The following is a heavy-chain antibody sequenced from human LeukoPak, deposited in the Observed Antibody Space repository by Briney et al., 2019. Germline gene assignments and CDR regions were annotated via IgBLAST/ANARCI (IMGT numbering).Heavy chain of an antibody. Sequence: PSETLSLTCTVSGGSISSYYWSWIRQPPGKELEWIGYIYYSGGTNYNPSLKSRVTISVDTSKIHLSLKLSSVTAADTAAYYCARHRGGFDLWGQGTMVTVSS. CDR3: ARHRGGFDL. V-gene: IGHV4-59*01. CDR2: IYYSGGT. J-gene: IGHJ3*01. CDR1: GGSISSYY. D-gene: IGHD2-15*01.